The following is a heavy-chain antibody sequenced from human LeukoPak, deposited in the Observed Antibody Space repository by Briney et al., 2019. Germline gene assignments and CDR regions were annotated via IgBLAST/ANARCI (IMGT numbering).Heavy chain of an antibody. J-gene: IGHJ4*02. D-gene: IGHD3-10*01. V-gene: IGHV1-46*01. CDR3: ARDLVRAYGSGSRFDY. Sequence: ASVKVSCKASGYSFTSYYMHWVRQAPGQGLEWMGIINPSGGSTSYAQKFQGRVTMTRDMSTSTVYMELSSLRSEDTAVYYCARDLVRAYGSGSRFDYWGQGTLVTVSS. CDR1: GYSFTSYY. CDR2: INPSGGST.